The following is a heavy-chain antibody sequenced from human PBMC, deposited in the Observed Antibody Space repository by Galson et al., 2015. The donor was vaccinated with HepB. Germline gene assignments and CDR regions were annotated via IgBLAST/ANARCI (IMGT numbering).Heavy chain of an antibody. CDR3: ARRRCTGGSRYSDY. Sequence: SLRLSCAASGFTFSAYGMHWVRQAPGKGLESVAVISNDGKNKKYADSLRGRFTISRDNPKNTLSLQMNSLRTEDTAVYYCARRRCTGGSRYSDYWGQGTLVTVSS. V-gene: IGHV3-30*04. J-gene: IGHJ4*02. CDR1: GFTFSAYG. D-gene: IGHD2-8*02. CDR2: ISNDGKNK.